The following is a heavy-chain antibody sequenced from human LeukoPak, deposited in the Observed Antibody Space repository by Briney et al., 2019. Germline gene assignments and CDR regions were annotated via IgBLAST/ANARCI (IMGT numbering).Heavy chain of an antibody. J-gene: IGHJ4*02. V-gene: IGHV5-10-1*01. CDR3: AREDDDYLNFDY. D-gene: IGHD4-17*01. CDR1: GYSFTSYW. Sequence: GESQKISCKGSGYSFTSYWISWVRQMPGKGLEWMGRIDPSDSYTNYSPSFRGHVTISAEKSITTAYLQWSSLKASDTAMYYCAREDDDYLNFDYWGQGTLVSVSS. CDR2: IDPSDSYT.